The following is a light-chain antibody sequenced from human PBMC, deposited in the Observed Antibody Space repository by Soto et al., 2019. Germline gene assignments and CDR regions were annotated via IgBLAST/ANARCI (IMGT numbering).Light chain of an antibody. Sequence: DIQMTQSSSSLSASVGDRVTITCRASQSIGSYLYWYQQKPGKAPKLLIYAASSLQSGVPSRFSGSGSGTDFTLTISSLQPGDFATYYCQQSYSTLYTFGQGTKLEIK. J-gene: IGKJ2*01. V-gene: IGKV1-39*01. CDR1: QSIGSY. CDR2: AAS. CDR3: QQSYSTLYT.